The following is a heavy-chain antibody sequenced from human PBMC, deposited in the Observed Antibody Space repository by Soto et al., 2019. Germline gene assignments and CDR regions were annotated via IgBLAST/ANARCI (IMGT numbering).Heavy chain of an antibody. D-gene: IGHD1-1*01. Sequence: SETLSLTCAVSGGSISSSNWWSWVRQPPGKGLEWIGEIYHSGSTNYNPSLKSRVTISVDKSKNQFSLKLSSVTAADTAVYYCAREEQDYYYYGMDVWGQGTTVPVSS. CDR3: AREEQDYYYYGMDV. CDR2: IYHSGST. V-gene: IGHV4-4*02. J-gene: IGHJ6*02. CDR1: GGSISSSNW.